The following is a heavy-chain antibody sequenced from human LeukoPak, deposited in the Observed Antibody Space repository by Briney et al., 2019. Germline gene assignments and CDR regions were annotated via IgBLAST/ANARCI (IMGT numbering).Heavy chain of an antibody. CDR1: GYSFTSYW. V-gene: IGHV5-51*01. J-gene: IGHJ6*03. Sequence: PGESLKISCKGSGYSFTSYWIGWVRQMPGKGLEWMGIIYPGDSDTRYSPSFQGQVTISADKSISTAYLQWSSLKASDTAMYYCARHLKAFQQLNYYMDVWGKGTTVTVSS. CDR2: IYPGDSDT. D-gene: IGHD6-13*01. CDR3: ARHLKAFQQLNYYMDV.